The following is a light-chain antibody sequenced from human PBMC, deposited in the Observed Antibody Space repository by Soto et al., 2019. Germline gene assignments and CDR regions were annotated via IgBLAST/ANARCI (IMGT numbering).Light chain of an antibody. CDR1: QSVSSY. J-gene: IGKJ2*01. CDR3: QERSNWPPGYT. CDR2: DAS. Sequence: EIVLTQSPASLSLSPGERATVSSRASQSVSSYLAWYQQKPGQAPRLLIYDASNRATGIPARFSGSGSGTDFTITISSLEPEDFAVYYCQERSNWPPGYTFGQGTKLEIK. V-gene: IGKV3-11*01.